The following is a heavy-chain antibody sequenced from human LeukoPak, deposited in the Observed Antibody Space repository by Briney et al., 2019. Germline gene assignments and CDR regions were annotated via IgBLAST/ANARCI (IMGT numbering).Heavy chain of an antibody. Sequence: PSETLSLTCAVYGGSFSGYYWSWIRQPPGKGLEWIGEINHSGSTNYNPSLKSRVTISVDTSKNQFSLKLSSVTAADTAVYYCGGYYYGSGKIYWGQGTLVTVSS. J-gene: IGHJ4*02. CDR2: INHSGST. D-gene: IGHD3-10*01. CDR3: GGYYYGSGKIY. V-gene: IGHV4-34*09. CDR1: GGSFSGYY.